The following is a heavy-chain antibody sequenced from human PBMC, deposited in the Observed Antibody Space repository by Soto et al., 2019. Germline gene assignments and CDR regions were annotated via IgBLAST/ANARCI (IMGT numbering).Heavy chain of an antibody. Sequence: ASVKVSCKASGCTFSSYVISWVRQAPGQGLEWMGWIIANYGTTNYAQKPQGRVTITADASTSTAYMELRSLRSDDTAVYYCASIGSEINWFDPWGQGTLVTVSS. D-gene: IGHD3-10*01. V-gene: IGHV1-69*13. CDR1: GCTFSSYV. J-gene: IGHJ5*02. CDR3: ASIGSEINWFDP. CDR2: IIANYGTT.